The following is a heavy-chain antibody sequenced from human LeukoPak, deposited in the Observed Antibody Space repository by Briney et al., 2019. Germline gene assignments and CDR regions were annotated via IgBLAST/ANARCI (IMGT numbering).Heavy chain of an antibody. CDR1: GLTFSNAW. Sequence: GGSLRLSCAASGLTFSNAWMNWVRQAPGKGLEWVAHIKSETNSGTADYAAAVEGRFTISRDGSKNTLYLQMNSLKIEDTAVYFCTTNPGTWGDFWGQGSLVTVSS. J-gene: IGHJ4*02. CDR3: TTNPGTWGDF. CDR2: IKSETNSGTA. D-gene: IGHD7-27*01. V-gene: IGHV3-15*07.